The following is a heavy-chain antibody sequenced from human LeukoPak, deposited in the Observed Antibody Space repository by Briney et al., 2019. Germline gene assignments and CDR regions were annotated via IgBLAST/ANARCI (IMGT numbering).Heavy chain of an antibody. Sequence: GASVKVSCKASGYTFTGYYMHWVRQAPGQGLEWMGWINPNSGGTSYAQKFQGRVTMTRDTSISTAYMELSSLRSEDTAVYYCATDRPYYDSSGYYHWGQGTLVTVSS. D-gene: IGHD3-22*01. V-gene: IGHV1-2*02. CDR2: INPNSGGT. CDR3: ATDRPYYDSSGYYH. CDR1: GYTFTGYY. J-gene: IGHJ5*02.